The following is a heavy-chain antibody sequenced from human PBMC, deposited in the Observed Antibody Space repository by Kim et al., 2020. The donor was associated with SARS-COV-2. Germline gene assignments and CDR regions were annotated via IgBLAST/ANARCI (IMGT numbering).Heavy chain of an antibody. CDR3: ARDFWGSTSPGWFDP. D-gene: IGHD2-2*01. CDR1: GYTFTSYY. J-gene: IGHJ5*02. CDR2: INPSGGST. Sequence: ASVKVSCKASGYTFTSYYMHWVRQAPGQGLEWMGIINPSGGSTSYAQKFQGRVTMTRDTSTSTVYMELSSLRSEDTAVYYCARDFWGSTSPGWFDPWGQGTLVTVSS. V-gene: IGHV1-46*01.